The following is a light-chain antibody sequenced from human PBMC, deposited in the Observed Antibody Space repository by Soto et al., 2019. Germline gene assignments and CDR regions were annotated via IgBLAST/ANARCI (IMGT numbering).Light chain of an antibody. Sequence: DIQMTQSPLTLSASVGDRVTITCRASQSINNWLAWYQQKPGKAPKLLLYGASSRDSGVPPRFSGSGYGTEFTLSISSLQPDDFATYYCQQYNRYSGMFGQGT. V-gene: IGKV1-5*01. CDR2: GAS. J-gene: IGKJ1*01. CDR1: QSINNW. CDR3: QQYNRYSGM.